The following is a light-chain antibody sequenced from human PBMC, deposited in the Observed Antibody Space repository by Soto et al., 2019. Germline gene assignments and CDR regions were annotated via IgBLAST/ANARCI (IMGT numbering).Light chain of an antibody. CDR2: KAS. Sequence: DIQMTQSPSTLSGSVGDRVTITSRASQTISSWLAWYQQTQGKPTKLLIYKASTLKSGVPSRFRGRGSGTEFTLPLSSLQPDDFETYYCQQYETFSGTFGPGTKVDIK. CDR3: QQYETFSGT. J-gene: IGKJ1*01. V-gene: IGKV1-5*03. CDR1: QTISSW.